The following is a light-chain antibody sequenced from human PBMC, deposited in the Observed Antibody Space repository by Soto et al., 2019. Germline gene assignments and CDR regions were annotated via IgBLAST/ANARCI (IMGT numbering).Light chain of an antibody. V-gene: IGKV1-5*01. J-gene: IGKJ3*01. CDR1: QSISSW. CDR2: DAS. Sequence: DIQMTQSPSTLSASVGDRVTITCRASQSISSWLAWYQQKPGKAPKLLIYDASSLESGVPSRFSGSGSGTEVTLTISSLQPDDFATYSCQQANNYSPLFTFGPGTKVD. CDR3: QQANNYSPLFT.